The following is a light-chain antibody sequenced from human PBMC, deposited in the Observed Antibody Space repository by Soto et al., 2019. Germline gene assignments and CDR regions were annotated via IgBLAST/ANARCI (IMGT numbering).Light chain of an antibody. V-gene: IGKV1-33*01. CDR2: DAS. CDR1: QDISNY. CDR3: QQYDNLPLALT. Sequence: DIQMTQSPSSLSASVGDRVTITCQASQDISNYLNWYQQKPGKAPKLLIYDASNLETGVPSRFSGSGSGTDFTFTISSLQPVDIATYYCQQYDNLPLALTFGGGTKVEIK. J-gene: IGKJ4*01.